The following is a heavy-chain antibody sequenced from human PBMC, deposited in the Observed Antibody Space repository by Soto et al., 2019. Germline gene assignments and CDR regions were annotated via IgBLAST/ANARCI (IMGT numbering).Heavy chain of an antibody. V-gene: IGHV4-34*01. CDR2: INHSGST. J-gene: IGHJ4*02. D-gene: IGHD6-6*01. CDR1: GGSFSGYY. Sequence: ASETLSLTCAVYGGSFSGYYWSWIRQPPGKGLEWIGEINHSGSTNYNPSLKSRVTISVDTSKNQFSLKLSSVTAADTAVYYCARRLSPYSSSSGDYWGQGTLVTVSS. CDR3: ARRLSPYSSSSGDY.